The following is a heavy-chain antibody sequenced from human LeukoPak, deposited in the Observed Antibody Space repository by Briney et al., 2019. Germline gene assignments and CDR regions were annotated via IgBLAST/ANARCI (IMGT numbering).Heavy chain of an antibody. CDR1: GSTFSSYA. V-gene: IGHV3-23*01. Sequence: GGSLGLSCAASGSTFSSYAMSWVRQAPGKGLEWVSGISGSGTSTHYARSVKGRFTISRDNSKNTLYLQMNSLRGEDTAVYYCAKDSHFDYWGQGTLVTVSS. J-gene: IGHJ4*02. CDR2: ISGSGTST. CDR3: AKDSHFDY.